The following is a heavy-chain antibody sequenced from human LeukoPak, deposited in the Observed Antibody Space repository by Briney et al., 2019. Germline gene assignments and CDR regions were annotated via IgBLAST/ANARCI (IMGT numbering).Heavy chain of an antibody. V-gene: IGHV1-2*02. J-gene: IGHJ5*02. Sequence: GASVKVSCKASGYTFTVYYIHWVRQAPGQGLEWMGWINPNSDDTNYPQKFQGRVPMTRDTSISTAYMELSRLRSDDTAVYYCARGTTGVTAPDGLDRWGQGTLVTVSS. D-gene: IGHD4-23*01. CDR3: ARGTTGVTAPDGLDR. CDR2: INPNSDDT. CDR1: GYTFTVYY.